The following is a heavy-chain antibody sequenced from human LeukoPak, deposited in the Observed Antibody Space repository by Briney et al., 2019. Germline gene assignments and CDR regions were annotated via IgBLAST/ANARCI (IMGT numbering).Heavy chain of an antibody. Sequence: PSETLSLTCAVYGGSFSRYYWSWIRQPPGKGLEWIGEINHSGSTNYNPSLKSRVTISVDTSKNQFSLKLSSVTAADTAVYYCARRRIMITFGGVIVSHNFDYWGQGTLVTVSS. CDR1: GGSFSRYY. V-gene: IGHV4-34*01. D-gene: IGHD3-16*02. J-gene: IGHJ4*02. CDR3: ARRRIMITFGGVIVSHNFDY. CDR2: INHSGST.